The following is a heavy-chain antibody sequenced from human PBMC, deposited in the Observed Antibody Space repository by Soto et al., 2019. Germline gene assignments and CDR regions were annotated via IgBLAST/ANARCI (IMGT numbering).Heavy chain of an antibody. CDR2: IYYSGTT. Sequence: QVQLQESGPGLVKPSQTLSLTCTVSGGSITSGDYYWSWIRQPPVKGLEWVGYIYYSGTTYYNPSLKSRVTISVDTSKNQFSLKLSSVTAADTAVYYCARQKRGGYCSSTSCYTGIDVRGRGTTVTVSS. D-gene: IGHD2-2*01. CDR3: ARQKRGGYCSSTSCYTGIDV. J-gene: IGHJ6*02. V-gene: IGHV4-30-4*01. CDR1: GGSITSGDYY.